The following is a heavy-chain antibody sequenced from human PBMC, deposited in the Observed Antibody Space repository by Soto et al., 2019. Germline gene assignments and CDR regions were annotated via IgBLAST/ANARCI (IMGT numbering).Heavy chain of an antibody. V-gene: IGHV4-34*01. CDR3: ATMYCISGNCYVVY. J-gene: IGHJ4*02. Sequence: QVQLQQWGAGLLKPSETLSLTCAVYSESFSGHYWSWIRQPPGMGLEWIGEINQRGATNYNPSLKSRLARSVDKSKKQFSLSLNSVTAADTAVYYCATMYCISGNCYVVYWGQGTLVTVSS. CDR2: INQRGAT. D-gene: IGHD2-2*01. CDR1: SESFSGHY.